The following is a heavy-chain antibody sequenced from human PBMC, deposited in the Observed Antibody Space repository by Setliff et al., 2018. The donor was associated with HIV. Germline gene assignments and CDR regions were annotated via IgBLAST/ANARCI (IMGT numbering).Heavy chain of an antibody. CDR2: IIPIFGKA. J-gene: IGHJ4*02. Sequence: SVKVSCKASGGTFSSYAINWVRQAPGQGLEWMGGIIPIFGKANYAQKFQGRVTITADESTNTAYMEMSSLRSEDTAVYYCANLVIIKSYFDYWDQGTLVTVSS. D-gene: IGHD3-10*01. CDR3: ANLVIIKSYFDY. CDR1: GGTFSSYA. V-gene: IGHV1-69*13.